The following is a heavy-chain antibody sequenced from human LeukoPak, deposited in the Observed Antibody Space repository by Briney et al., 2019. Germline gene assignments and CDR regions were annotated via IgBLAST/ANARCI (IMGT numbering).Heavy chain of an antibody. J-gene: IGHJ4*02. Sequence: GGSLRLSCAASGFTLSSYSMNWVRQAPGKGLEWVSYISSSSSTIYYADSVKGRFTISRDNAKNSLYLQMNSLRAEDTAVYYCARGDYDILTGYSTSIDYWGQGTLVTVSS. CDR3: ARGDYDILTGYSTSIDY. CDR2: ISSSSSTI. CDR1: GFTLSSYS. D-gene: IGHD3-9*01. V-gene: IGHV3-48*01.